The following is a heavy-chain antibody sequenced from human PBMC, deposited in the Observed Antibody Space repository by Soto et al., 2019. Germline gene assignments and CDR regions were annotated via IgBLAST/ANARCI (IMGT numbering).Heavy chain of an antibody. D-gene: IGHD1-26*01. V-gene: IGHV3-30*18. Sequence: QVQLVESGGGAVQPGESLRLSCVASGFDFTYYAMHWVRQAPGKGLESVAGMSSDGSKIHHTDSVKGRFTISRDNSKNTLYLQMNSLRKEDTAVYFCAKDEGVGGTRGRFDYWGQGTLVSVSS. J-gene: IGHJ4*02. CDR1: GFDFTYYA. CDR2: MSSDGSKI. CDR3: AKDEGVGGTRGRFDY.